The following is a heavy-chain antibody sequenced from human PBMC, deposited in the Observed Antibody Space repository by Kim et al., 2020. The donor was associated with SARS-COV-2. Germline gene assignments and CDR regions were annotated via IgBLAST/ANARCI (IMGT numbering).Heavy chain of an antibody. V-gene: IGHV4-39*07. CDR1: GGSISSSSYN. CDR3: AREALVAVADTGMGYNWFDP. D-gene: IGHD6-19*01. CDR2: IYYSGST. J-gene: IGHJ5*02. Sequence: SETLSLTCTVSGGSISSSSYNWGWIRQPPGKGLEWIGSIYYSGSTYYNPSLKSRVTISVDTSKNQFYLKLTSVTAADTALYYCAREALVAVADTGMGYNWFDPWGQGTLVTVSS.